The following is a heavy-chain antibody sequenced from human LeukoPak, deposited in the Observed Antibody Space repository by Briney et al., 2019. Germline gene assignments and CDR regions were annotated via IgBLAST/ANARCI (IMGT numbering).Heavy chain of an antibody. V-gene: IGHV3-13*01. CDR2: IGAAGDT. Sequence: GGSLRLSCAASGFAFSNYDMHWVRQATGKGLEWVSGIGAAGDTYYPDSVKGRFTISRENAKNSLYLQMNSLRAEDTAVYYCARDRPDYGAERFAYWGQGTLVTVSS. CDR3: ARDRPDYGAERFAY. D-gene: IGHD4-17*01. J-gene: IGHJ4*02. CDR1: GFAFSNYD.